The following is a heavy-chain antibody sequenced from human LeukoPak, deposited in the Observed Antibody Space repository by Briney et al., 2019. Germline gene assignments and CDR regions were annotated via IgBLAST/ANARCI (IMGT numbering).Heavy chain of an antibody. CDR1: GFTFSSYG. Sequence: GGSLRLSCAASGFTFSSYGMHWVRQAPGKGLEWVAFIRYDGSNKYYADSVKGRFTISRDNSKNTLYLQMNSLRAEDTAVYYRAKAKDYDFWSGWYYFDYWGQGTLVTVSS. CDR3: AKAKDYDFWSGWYYFDY. D-gene: IGHD3-3*01. J-gene: IGHJ4*02. CDR2: IRYDGSNK. V-gene: IGHV3-30*02.